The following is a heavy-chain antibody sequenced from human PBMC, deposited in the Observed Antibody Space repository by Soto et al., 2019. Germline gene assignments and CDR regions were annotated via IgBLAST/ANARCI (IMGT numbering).Heavy chain of an antibody. J-gene: IGHJ6*02. CDR1: GYTFTSYG. Sequence: ASVKVSCKASGYTFTSYGISWVRQAPGQGLEWMGWISAYNGNTNYAQKLQGRVTMTTDTPTSTAYMELRSLRSDDTAVYYCARCEDVGFLEWLPYYYGMDVWGQGTTVTVSS. CDR3: ARCEDVGFLEWLPYYYGMDV. CDR2: ISAYNGNT. D-gene: IGHD3-3*01. V-gene: IGHV1-18*04.